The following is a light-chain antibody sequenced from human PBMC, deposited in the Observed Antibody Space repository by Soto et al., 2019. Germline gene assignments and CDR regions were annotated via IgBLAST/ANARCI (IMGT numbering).Light chain of an antibody. J-gene: IGKJ3*01. CDR3: QQANSFPRT. V-gene: IGKV1-12*01. CDR2: AAS. Sequence: DIPMTQSPSSVFATLGERVTLTCPAGQGISIYLAWYQQRPGSAPKLLIYAASSLQSGVPSRFSGSGSGTDFTLTITSLQPEDFATYYCQQANSFPRTFGPG. CDR1: QGISIY.